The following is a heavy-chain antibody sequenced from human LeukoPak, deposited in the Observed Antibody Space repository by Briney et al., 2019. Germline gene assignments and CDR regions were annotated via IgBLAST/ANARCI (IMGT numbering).Heavy chain of an antibody. J-gene: IGHJ4*02. CDR2: IRYDGSNK. V-gene: IGHV3-30*02. Sequence: GGSLRLSCAASGFTFSSYGMHWVRQAPGKGLEGVAFIRYDGSNKYYADSVKGRFTISRDNSKNTLYLQMNSLRAEDTAVYYCAKDALGSGFRFDYWGQGTLVTVSS. CDR1: GFTFSSYG. D-gene: IGHD6-19*01. CDR3: AKDALGSGFRFDY.